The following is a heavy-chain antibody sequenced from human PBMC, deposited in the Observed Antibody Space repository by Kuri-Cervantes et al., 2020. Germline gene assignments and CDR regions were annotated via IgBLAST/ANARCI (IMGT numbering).Heavy chain of an antibody. Sequence: GGSLRLSCAASGFTFSSYGMHWVRQAPGKGLEWVALIRYDGSSKYYTDSVKGRFTVSRDNSKNTMYLQMNSLRAEDTAVYYCAKDLRADTASKNFDHRGQGTLVTVSS. CDR1: GFTFSSYG. CDR3: AKDLRADTASKNFDH. D-gene: IGHD5-18*01. CDR2: IRYDGSSK. V-gene: IGHV3-30*02. J-gene: IGHJ4*02.